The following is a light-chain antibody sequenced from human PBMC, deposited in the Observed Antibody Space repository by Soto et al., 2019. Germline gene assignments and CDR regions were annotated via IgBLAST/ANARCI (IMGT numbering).Light chain of an antibody. CDR2: GAS. CDR3: QQYGSSPPYN. CDR1: QSVSSNY. J-gene: IGKJ2*01. V-gene: IGKV3-20*01. Sequence: ESVLTQAPGILPLSPGERATLACRARQSVSSNYFVWYQHKPGQAPRLLIYGASTRATGIPDRFSGRGSGTDSTLTISRLEPEDFAVYFCQQYGSSPPYNFGQVNKVVI.